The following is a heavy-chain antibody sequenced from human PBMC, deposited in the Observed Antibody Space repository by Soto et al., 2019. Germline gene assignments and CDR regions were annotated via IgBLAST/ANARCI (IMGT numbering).Heavy chain of an antibody. D-gene: IGHD3-10*01. CDR3: ASSPGHYGSGSYSDRRFDP. CDR1: GYTFTSYY. CDR2: INPSGGST. Sequence: GASVKVSCKASGYTFTSYYMHWVRQAPGQGLDWMGIINPSGGSTSYAQKFQGRVTMTRDTSTSTVYMELSSLRSEDTAVYYCASSPGHYGSGSYSDRRFDPWGQGTLVTVSS. V-gene: IGHV1-46*03. J-gene: IGHJ5*02.